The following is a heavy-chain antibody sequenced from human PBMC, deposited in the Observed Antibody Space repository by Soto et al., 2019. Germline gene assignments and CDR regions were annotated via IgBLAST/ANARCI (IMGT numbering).Heavy chain of an antibody. D-gene: IGHD2-15*01. Sequence: EVQLVESGGGLVQPGGSLRLSCAASGFTFSNYEMNWVRQAPGKGLEWVSYISGSGRTIYYADSVKGRFTVSRDNAKNSLYLQMNSLRAEDTAVYYCAKYGRILFMDVWGQGTSVTVSS. CDR1: GFTFSNYE. CDR2: ISGSGRTI. V-gene: IGHV3-48*03. J-gene: IGHJ6*02. CDR3: AKYGRILFMDV.